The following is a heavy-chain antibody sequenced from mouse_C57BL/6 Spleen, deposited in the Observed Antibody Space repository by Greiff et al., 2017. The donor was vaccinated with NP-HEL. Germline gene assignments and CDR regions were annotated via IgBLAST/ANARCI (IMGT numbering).Heavy chain of an antibody. J-gene: IGHJ2*01. Sequence: QVQLQQPGAELVKPGASVKLSCKASGYTFTSYWMHWVKQRPGQGLEWIGMIHPNSGSTNYNEKSKSKATLTVDKSSSTAYMQLSSLTSEDSAVYYCAREDLAQEYYFDYWGQGTTLTVSS. CDR3: AREDLAQEYYFDY. D-gene: IGHD6-1*01. CDR2: IHPNSGST. V-gene: IGHV1-64*01. CDR1: GYTFTSYW.